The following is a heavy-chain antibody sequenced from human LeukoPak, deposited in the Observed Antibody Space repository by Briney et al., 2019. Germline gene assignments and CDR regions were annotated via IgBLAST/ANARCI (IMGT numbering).Heavy chain of an antibody. CDR1: GGSISSYY. J-gene: IGHJ4*02. Sequence: SETPSLTCTVSGGSISSYYWSWIRQPPGKGLEWIGYIYYSGSTNYNPSLKSRVTISVDTSKNQFSLKLSSVTAADTAVYYCAREDRSWFGELFEGFDYWGQGTLVTVSS. V-gene: IGHV4-59*01. CDR3: AREDRSWFGELFEGFDY. D-gene: IGHD3-10*01. CDR2: IYYSGST.